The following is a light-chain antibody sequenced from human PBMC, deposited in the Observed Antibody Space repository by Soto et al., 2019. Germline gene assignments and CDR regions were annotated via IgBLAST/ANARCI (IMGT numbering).Light chain of an antibody. CDR3: QQYGSSLSIT. CDR1: QSVSSSY. Sequence: DIVLTQSPGTLSLSPGERATLSCRASQSVSSSYLAGYQQKPGQAPRLLIYGASSRATGIPDRCSGSGSGTYFTLTISRLEPDDFAVYYCQQYGSSLSITFGQGTRLEIK. CDR2: GAS. J-gene: IGKJ5*01. V-gene: IGKV3-20*01.